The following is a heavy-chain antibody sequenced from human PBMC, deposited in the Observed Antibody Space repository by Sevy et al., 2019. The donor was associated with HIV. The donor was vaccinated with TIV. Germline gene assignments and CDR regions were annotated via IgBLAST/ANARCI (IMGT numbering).Heavy chain of an antibody. J-gene: IGHJ6*02. D-gene: IGHD3-3*01. CDR1: GGTFSSYA. CDR3: ARGGSALLRFLEWLSPTDYYYYYGMDV. CDR2: IIPIFGTA. Sequence: ASVKVSCKASGGTFSSYAISWVRQAPGQGLEWMGGIIPIFGTANYAQKFQGRVTITADESTSTAYMELGSLRSEDTAVYYCARGGSALLRFLEWLSPTDYYYYYGMDVWGQGTTVTVSS. V-gene: IGHV1-69*13.